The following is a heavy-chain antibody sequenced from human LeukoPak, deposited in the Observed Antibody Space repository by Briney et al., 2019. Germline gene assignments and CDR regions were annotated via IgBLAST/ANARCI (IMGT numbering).Heavy chain of an antibody. CDR2: VSSSSSAI. CDR1: GLTFSSYS. D-gene: IGHD5-12*01. V-gene: IGHV3-48*02. Sequence: GGSLRLSCAASGLTFSSYSMNWVRQAPGKGLEWVSYVSSSSSAIYYADSVKGRFTISRDNAKNSLYLQMNSLTDDDTAVYYCARDRVGYPKYYFDYWGQGTLVTVSS. J-gene: IGHJ4*02. CDR3: ARDRVGYPKYYFDY.